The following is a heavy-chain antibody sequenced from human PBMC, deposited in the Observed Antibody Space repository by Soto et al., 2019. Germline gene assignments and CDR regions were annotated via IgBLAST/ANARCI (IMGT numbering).Heavy chain of an antibody. CDR3: ARVPDR. D-gene: IGHD2-2*01. CDR1: GASISNYY. J-gene: IGHJ5*02. CDR2: IYYSGSGST. Sequence: PSXTLSLACTVSGASISNYYWSWIRQPPGKGLEWIGYIYYSGSGSTNYNPSLKSRVTISVDTSKNQFSLKLSSVSAADTAVYYCARVPDRWGQGTLVTVSS. V-gene: IGHV4-59*12.